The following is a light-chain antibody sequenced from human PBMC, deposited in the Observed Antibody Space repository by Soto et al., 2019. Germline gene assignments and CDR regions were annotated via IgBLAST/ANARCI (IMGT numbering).Light chain of an antibody. CDR2: DAS. V-gene: IGKV3-11*01. J-gene: IGKJ1*01. CDR1: QSVRTS. Sequence: EIVLTQSPATLSLSPGERATLSCMASQSVRTSLAWYQQQPGQAPRLLIYDASNKATGIPARFSGSGSGTDFTLTISSLDPKDFAVYYCQQRSNWPGTFGQGTKVEIK. CDR3: QQRSNWPGT.